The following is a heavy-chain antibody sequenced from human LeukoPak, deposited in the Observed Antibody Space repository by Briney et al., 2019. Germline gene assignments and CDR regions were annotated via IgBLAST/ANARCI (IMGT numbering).Heavy chain of an antibody. CDR2: ISYDGSNK. D-gene: IGHD6-19*01. CDR1: GFTFTNYW. J-gene: IGHJ4*02. CDR3: ARDRSSGWFDC. Sequence: GGSLRLSCAASGFTFTNYWMHWVRQAPGKGLEWVAVISYDGSNKYYADSVKGRFTISRDNPKNTLYLQMNSLRAEDTAVYYCARDRSSGWFDCWGQGTLVTVSS. V-gene: IGHV3-30-3*01.